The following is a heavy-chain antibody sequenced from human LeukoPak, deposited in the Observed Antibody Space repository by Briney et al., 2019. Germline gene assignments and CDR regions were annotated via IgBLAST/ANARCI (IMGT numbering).Heavy chain of an antibody. D-gene: IGHD3-3*01. CDR1: GGSISSYY. J-gene: IGHJ5*02. V-gene: IGHV4-4*09. Sequence: SETLSLTCTVSGGSISSYYWSWIRQPPGKGLEWIGYIYTSGSTNYNPSLKSRVTISVDTSKNQFSLKLSSVTAADTAVYYCARLGGARAIFDHRFDPWGQGTLVTVSS. CDR3: ARLGGARAIFDHRFDP. CDR2: IYTSGST.